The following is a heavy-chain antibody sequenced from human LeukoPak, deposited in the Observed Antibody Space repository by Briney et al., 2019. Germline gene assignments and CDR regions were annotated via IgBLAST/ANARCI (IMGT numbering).Heavy chain of an antibody. CDR1: GFTFSSYG. CDR3: AKLQGGD. Sequence: PGGSLRLSCAASGFTFSSYGMHWVRQAPGKGLEWVAYIQYDGSNEQYADSVKGRFSISRDSSKNILYLQMNSLRAEDTAVYYCAKLQGGDWGQGTLVIVSS. V-gene: IGHV3-30*02. J-gene: IGHJ4*02. D-gene: IGHD3-16*01. CDR2: IQYDGSNE.